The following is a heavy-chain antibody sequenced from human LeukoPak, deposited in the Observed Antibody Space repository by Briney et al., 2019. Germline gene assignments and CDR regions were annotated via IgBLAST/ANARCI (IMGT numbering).Heavy chain of an antibody. D-gene: IGHD6-19*01. V-gene: IGHV4-39*02. Sequence: SETLSLTCTVSGGSISSSSYYWGWIRQPPGKGLEWIGSIYYSGSTYYNPSLKRRVTISVDTSKNQFSLKLSSVTAADTAVYYCARDHSSGWSFDYWGQGTLVTVSS. J-gene: IGHJ4*02. CDR2: IYYSGST. CDR1: GGSISSSSYY. CDR3: ARDHSSGWSFDY.